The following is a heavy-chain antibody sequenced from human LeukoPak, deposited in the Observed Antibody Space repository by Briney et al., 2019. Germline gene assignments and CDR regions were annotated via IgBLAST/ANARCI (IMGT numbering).Heavy chain of an antibody. CDR3: ADYYYDSSGYYPSPEYFQH. Sequence: SETLSLTCTVSGGSISSSSYYWGWIRQPPGKGLEWIGSIYYSGSTYHNPSLKSRVTISVDTSKNQFSLKLSSVTAADTAVYYCADYYYDSSGYYPSPEYFQHWGQGTLVTVSS. CDR2: IYYSGST. J-gene: IGHJ1*01. CDR1: GGSISSSSYY. V-gene: IGHV4-39*07. D-gene: IGHD3-22*01.